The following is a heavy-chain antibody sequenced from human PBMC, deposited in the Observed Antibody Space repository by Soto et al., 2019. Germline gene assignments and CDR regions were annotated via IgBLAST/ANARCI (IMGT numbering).Heavy chain of an antibody. CDR2: INPSSGGT. D-gene: IGHD1-26*01. Sequence: ASVKVSCKASGYTFSDYYVHWVREAPGQGLEWMGWINPSSGGTIYTQRFQGRVTMTRDTSISTVYMELSRLTSDDTAVYYCAREMGVIGAPGYTWFDPWGQGALVTVSS. V-gene: IGHV1-2*02. CDR1: GYTFSDYY. CDR3: AREMGVIGAPGYTWFDP. J-gene: IGHJ5*02.